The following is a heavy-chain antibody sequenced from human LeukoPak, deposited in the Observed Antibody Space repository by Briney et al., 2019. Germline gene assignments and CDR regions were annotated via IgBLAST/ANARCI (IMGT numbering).Heavy chain of an antibody. V-gene: IGHV3-23*01. CDR1: GFTFSSYA. Sequence: QPGGSLRLSCAASGFTFSSYAMSWVRQAPGKGLEWVSAISGSGGSTYYADSVKGRFTISRDNSKNTLYPQMNSLRAEDTAVYYCATYGYGDYASYYYYGMDVWGQGTTVTVSS. CDR3: ATYGYGDYASYYYYGMDV. CDR2: ISGSGGST. D-gene: IGHD4-17*01. J-gene: IGHJ6*02.